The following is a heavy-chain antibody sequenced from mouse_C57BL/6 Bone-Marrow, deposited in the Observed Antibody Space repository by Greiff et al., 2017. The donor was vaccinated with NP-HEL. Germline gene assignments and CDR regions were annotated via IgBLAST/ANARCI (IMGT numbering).Heavy chain of an antibody. Sequence: EVKVVESGGGLVQSGRSLRLSCATSGFTFSDFYMEWVRQAPGKGLEWIAASRNKANDYTTEYSASVKGRFLVSRDTSQSILYLQMNALRAEDTAIYYCARGATSGAMDYWGQGTSVTVSS. V-gene: IGHV7-1*01. CDR2: SRNKANDYTT. CDR1: GFTFSDFY. D-gene: IGHD3-1*01. CDR3: ARGATSGAMDY. J-gene: IGHJ4*01.